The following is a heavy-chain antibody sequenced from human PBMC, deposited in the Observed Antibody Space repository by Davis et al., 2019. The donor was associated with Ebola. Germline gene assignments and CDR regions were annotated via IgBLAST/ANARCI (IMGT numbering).Heavy chain of an antibody. J-gene: IGHJ4*02. CDR1: GFTFSSYA. CDR3: AKDPDIVATVLTDY. Sequence: GGSLRLSCAASGFTFSSYAMTWARQAPGKGLEWVSAVTSSGGGTYYADSVKGRFTISRDNSKNTLYLQMNSLRAEDTAVYYCAKDPDIVATVLTDYWGQGTLVTVSS. D-gene: IGHD5-12*01. V-gene: IGHV3-23*01. CDR2: VTSSGGGT.